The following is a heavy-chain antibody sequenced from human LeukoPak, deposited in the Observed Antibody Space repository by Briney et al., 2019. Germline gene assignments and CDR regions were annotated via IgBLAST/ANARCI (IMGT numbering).Heavy chain of an antibody. Sequence: SETLSLTCTVSDCTLIGDYWSWLRQPPGKGLERVAFIYYTGSTNYKPSLKSRVTISVDTSKNQFSLRLSSVTAADTAVYYCASLQGDSTAVFDYWGQGTLVSVSS. V-gene: IGHV4-59*01. J-gene: IGHJ4*02. D-gene: IGHD2-21*01. CDR2: IYYTGST. CDR3: ASLQGDSTAVFDY. CDR1: DCTLIGDY.